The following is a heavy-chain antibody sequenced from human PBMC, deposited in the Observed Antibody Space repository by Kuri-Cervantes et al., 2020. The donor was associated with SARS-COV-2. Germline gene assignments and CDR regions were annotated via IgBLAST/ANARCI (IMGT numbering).Heavy chain of an antibody. V-gene: IGHV3-7*05. CDR1: GFTFSTYR. CDR2: IDQNGNKN. Sequence: GESLKISCAASGFTFSTYRMTWVRQAPGKGLEWVANIDQNGNKNYYVDSVRGRFTISRDNAKNSLYLQMNSLRVEDTAVYYCARDTSPLGYCSSTNCYYDALDIWGQGTTVTVSS. D-gene: IGHD2-2*01. J-gene: IGHJ3*02. CDR3: ARDTSPLGYCSSTNCYYDALDI.